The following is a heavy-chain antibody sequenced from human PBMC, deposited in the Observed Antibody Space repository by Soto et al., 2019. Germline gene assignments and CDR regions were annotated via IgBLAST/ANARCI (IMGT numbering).Heavy chain of an antibody. Sequence: EVQLVQSGGGMVQSGGSLELSCAASGFAFSATPVHWVRQASGKGLEWVGRVRRKDKNYATAFAASVKGRFTVSRDDSKNLAFLHMNSLKNDDTAVYYCTTGGTHTWRLDPWGQGALVTVSS. CDR2: VRRKDKNYAT. V-gene: IGHV3-73*01. CDR1: GFAFSATP. J-gene: IGHJ5*02. CDR3: TTGGTHTWRLDP. D-gene: IGHD1-1*01.